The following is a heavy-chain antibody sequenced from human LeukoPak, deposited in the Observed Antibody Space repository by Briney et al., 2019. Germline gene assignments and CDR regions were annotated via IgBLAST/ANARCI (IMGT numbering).Heavy chain of an antibody. Sequence: ALVKVSCKASGYSFISYGVSWVRQGPGQGLEWMGWISPHSGNTNSAQKFQGRVTMTTDTSTSTAYMELRSLRSDDTAVYYCARTYYGSGTYYTFWGQGTPVTVSS. D-gene: IGHD3-10*01. CDR3: ARTYYGSGTYYTF. V-gene: IGHV1-18*04. CDR2: ISPHSGNT. J-gene: IGHJ4*02. CDR1: GYSFISYG.